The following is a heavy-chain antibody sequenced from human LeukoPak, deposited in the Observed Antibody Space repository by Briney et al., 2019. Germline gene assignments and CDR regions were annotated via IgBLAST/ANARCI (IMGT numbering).Heavy chain of an antibody. CDR1: GYTVTTYG. Sequence: GASVKVSCKASGYTVTTYGINWVRQAPGQGLEWMGWISSYNGNTDYAQKLQGRVTMTTDTSTSTAYMELRSLRSDDTAVYYCAKDRGHPYRLVTTKGYFDFWGQGTLVTVSS. CDR3: AKDRGHPYRLVTTKGYFDF. J-gene: IGHJ4*02. V-gene: IGHV1-18*01. D-gene: IGHD3-9*01. CDR2: ISSYNGNT.